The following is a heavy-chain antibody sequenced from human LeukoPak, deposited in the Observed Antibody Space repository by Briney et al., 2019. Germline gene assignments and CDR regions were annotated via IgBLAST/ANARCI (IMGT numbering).Heavy chain of an antibody. CDR2: INHSGST. V-gene: IGHV4-34*01. J-gene: IGHJ4*02. CDR3: ARDRLLWFGELDF. Sequence: SETLSLTCAVYGGSFSGYYWSWIRQPPGKGLEWIGEINHSGSTNYNPSLKSRVTISVDTSKNQFSLKLSSVTAADTAVYYCARDRLLWFGELDFWGQGTLVIVSS. D-gene: IGHD3-10*01. CDR1: GGSFSGYY.